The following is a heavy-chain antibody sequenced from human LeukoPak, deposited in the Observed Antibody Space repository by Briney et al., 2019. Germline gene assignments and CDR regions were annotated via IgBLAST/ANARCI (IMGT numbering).Heavy chain of an antibody. CDR1: GGSISSYY. Sequence: SETLSLTCTVSGGSISSYYWTWIRQPPGKGLEWIGYIYYSGSTDYNPSLKSRVTISVDTSKNQFSLRLSSVTAADTAVYYCARGRYGDYRYWGQGTLVTVSS. CDR2: IYYSGST. J-gene: IGHJ4*02. D-gene: IGHD4-17*01. V-gene: IGHV4-59*01. CDR3: ARGRYGDYRY.